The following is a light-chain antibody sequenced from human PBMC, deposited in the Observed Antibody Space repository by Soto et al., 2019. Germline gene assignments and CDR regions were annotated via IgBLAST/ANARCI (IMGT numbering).Light chain of an antibody. CDR1: QSIGDW. V-gene: IGKV1-5*01. CDR2: DVS. CDR3: QQYDSYWT. J-gene: IGKJ1*01. Sequence: DIQMTQSPSTLSASVGDRVTITCRASQSIGDWLAWYQQKPGKAPKLLIYDVSSLEGGVPSRFSGSRSGTEFTPTISSLQPDDFATYDCQQYDSYWTCGQGTKVEIK.